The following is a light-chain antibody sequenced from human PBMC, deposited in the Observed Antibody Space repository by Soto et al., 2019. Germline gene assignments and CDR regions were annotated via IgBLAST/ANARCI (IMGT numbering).Light chain of an antibody. CDR2: AAS. CDR1: QNIRRY. J-gene: IGKJ2*01. V-gene: IGKV1-39*01. Sequence: DIQMTQSPSSLSASVEDRITITCRASQNIRRYLNWYQQKPGKAPTLLISAASNLQSGVPSRFSGSQSGTDFTLTITRLQPEDFATYYCQQSYSTPQTFGQGTKVDIK. CDR3: QQSYSTPQT.